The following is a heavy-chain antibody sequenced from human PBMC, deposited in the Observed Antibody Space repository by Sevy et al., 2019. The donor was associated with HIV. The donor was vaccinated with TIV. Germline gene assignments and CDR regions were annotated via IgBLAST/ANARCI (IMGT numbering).Heavy chain of an antibody. D-gene: IGHD6-13*01. CDR1: GFTFSSYS. CDR2: ISSSISYL. CDR3: ARSLAPSRIAAPYYCGMDV. Sequence: GGSLRLSCAASGFTFSSYSMNWVRQAPGKGLEWVSSISSSISYLYYADTAKGRFTNSRDNAKNSLYMQMNSLRSEDTAVYYCARSLAPSRIAAPYYCGMDVWGQGNTVTVSS. J-gene: IGHJ6*02. V-gene: IGHV3-21*01.